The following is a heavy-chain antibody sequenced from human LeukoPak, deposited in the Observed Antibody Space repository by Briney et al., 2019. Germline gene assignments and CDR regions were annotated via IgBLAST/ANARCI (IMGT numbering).Heavy chain of an antibody. Sequence: PGGSMRLSCAASGFTFSSYNMNWVRQAPGKGLEWVSYISSSSSTIYYADSVKGRFTISRDNAKNSLYLQMNSLRAEDTAVYYCARGWELLSAFDIWGQGTMVTVSS. CDR3: ARGWELLSAFDI. V-gene: IGHV3-48*01. J-gene: IGHJ3*02. CDR2: ISSSSSTI. CDR1: GFTFSSYN. D-gene: IGHD1-26*01.